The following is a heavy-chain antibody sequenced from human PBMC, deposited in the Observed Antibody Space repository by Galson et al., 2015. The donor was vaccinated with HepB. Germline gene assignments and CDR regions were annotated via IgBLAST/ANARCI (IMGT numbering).Heavy chain of an antibody. V-gene: IGHV3-23*01. CDR2: ISGSGGST. Sequence: SLRLSCAASGFTFSNYAINWVRQAPGKGLQWVSVISGSGGSTYYADSVKGRFTISRDNSKNTLYLQMNSLRAEDTAVYYCAKDHPPSYYDILTGEKYSSWYFDLWGRGTLVTVSS. CDR3: AKDHPPSYYDILTGEKYSSWYFDL. J-gene: IGHJ2*01. CDR1: GFTFSNYA. D-gene: IGHD3-9*01.